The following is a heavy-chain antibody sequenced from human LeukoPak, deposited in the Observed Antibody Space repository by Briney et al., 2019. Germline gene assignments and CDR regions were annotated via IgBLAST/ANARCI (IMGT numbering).Heavy chain of an antibody. V-gene: IGHV3-7*01. CDR3: ASRGNYRFDY. J-gene: IGHJ4*02. D-gene: IGHD3-22*01. Sequence: GGSLRLSCAASGFTVSSNYMSWVRQAPGKGLEWVANIKYDGSDKYYVDSVKGRFTISRDNAKSSLYLQMNSLRVEDTAVYYCASRGNYRFDYWGQGTLVTVSS. CDR2: IKYDGSDK. CDR1: GFTVSSNY.